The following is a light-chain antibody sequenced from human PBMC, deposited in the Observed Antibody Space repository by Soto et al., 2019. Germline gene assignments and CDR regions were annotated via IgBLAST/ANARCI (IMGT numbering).Light chain of an antibody. V-gene: IGLV2-14*01. Sequence: QSAPTQPASVSGSPGQSITISCTGTSSDVGAYNYVSWYQQHPGKAPKLVIYEVNNRPSGISNRFSGSKSGNTASLTISGLQAADEADYFCSSYTTSITLVFGTGTKVTVL. CDR1: SSDVGAYNY. CDR2: EVN. CDR3: SSYTTSITLV. J-gene: IGLJ1*01.